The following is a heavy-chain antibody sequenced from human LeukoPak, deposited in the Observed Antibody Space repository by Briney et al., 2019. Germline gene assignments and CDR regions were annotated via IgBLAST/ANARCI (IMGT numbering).Heavy chain of an antibody. J-gene: IGHJ4*02. V-gene: IGHV1-46*01. CDR3: AREVTLGYCSGGSCSPIDY. Sequence: ASVKVSCKASGYTFTGYYMHWVRQAPGQGLEWMGWINPSGGSTSYAQKFQGRVTMTRDTSTSTVYMELSSLRSEDTAVYYCAREVTLGYCSGGSCSPIDYWGQGTLVTVSS. D-gene: IGHD2-15*01. CDR1: GYTFTGYY. CDR2: INPSGGST.